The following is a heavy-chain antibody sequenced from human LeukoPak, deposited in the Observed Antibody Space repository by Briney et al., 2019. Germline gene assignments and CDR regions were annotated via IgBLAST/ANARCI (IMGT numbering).Heavy chain of an antibody. D-gene: IGHD2-21*02. CDR3: ARFCGGDCYSGFDY. J-gene: IGHJ4*02. CDR1: GFIFSIYG. Sequence: GGSLRLSCAASGFIFSIYGMHWVRQAPGKGLEWVSVIYSGGSTYYADSVKGRFTISRDNSKNTLYLQMNSLRAEDTAVYYCARFCGGDCYSGFDYWGQGTLVTVSS. CDR2: IYSGGST. V-gene: IGHV3-53*01.